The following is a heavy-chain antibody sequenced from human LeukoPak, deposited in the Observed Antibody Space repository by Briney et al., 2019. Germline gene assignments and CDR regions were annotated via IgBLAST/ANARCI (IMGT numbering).Heavy chain of an antibody. CDR1: GGSFSGYD. CDR3: ARGDYYGSWSYLGYYYYMDV. CDR2: INHSGST. D-gene: IGHD3-10*01. Sequence: SETLSLTCAAYGGSFSGYDWSWIRQPPGKGLEWIGEINHSGSTNYNPSLKSRVTISVDTSKNQFSLKLSSVTAADTAVYYCARGDYYGSWSYLGYYYYMDVWGKGTTVTVSS. J-gene: IGHJ6*03. V-gene: IGHV4-34*01.